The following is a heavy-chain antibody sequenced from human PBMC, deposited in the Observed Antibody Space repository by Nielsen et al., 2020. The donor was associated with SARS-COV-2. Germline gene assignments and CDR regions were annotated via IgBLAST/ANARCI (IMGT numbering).Heavy chain of an antibody. CDR3: ARGLQNAFDI. CDR1: GFSFSSYS. J-gene: IGHJ3*02. CDR2: ISSSSSFI. V-gene: IGHV3-21*01. Sequence: GESLKISCAASGFSFSSYSMNWVRQAPGKGLEWVSSISSSSSFIYYADSVQGRFTISRDNAKNSLYLQMNSLRAEDTAVYYCARGLQNAFDIWGQGTMVTVSS.